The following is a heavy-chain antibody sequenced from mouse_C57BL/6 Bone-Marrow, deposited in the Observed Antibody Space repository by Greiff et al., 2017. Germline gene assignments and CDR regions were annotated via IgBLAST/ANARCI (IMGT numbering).Heavy chain of an antibody. CDR3: ARKGGAWFAY. CDR2: IHPNSGST. CDR1: GYTFTSYW. Sequence: QVQLQQSGAELVKPGASVKLSCKASGYTFTSYWMHWVKQRPGQGLEWIGMIHPNSGSTNYNEKFKSKATLTVDKSSSTAYMQLSSLTSEDSAVXYCARKGGAWFAYWGQGTLVTVSA. J-gene: IGHJ3*01. V-gene: IGHV1-64*01.